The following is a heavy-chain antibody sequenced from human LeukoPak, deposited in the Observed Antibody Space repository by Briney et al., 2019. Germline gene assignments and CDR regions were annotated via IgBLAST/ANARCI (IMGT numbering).Heavy chain of an antibody. CDR2: IRQDGSEK. Sequence: PGGSLRLSCAASGFTFSSSWMSWVRQAPGKGLEWVANIRQDGSEKYYVDSVKGRFTISRDNAKNSLYLQMNSLRAEDTAVYYCARVLLYYYYMDVWGKGTTVTVSS. CDR3: ARVLLYYYYMDV. CDR1: GFTFSSSW. V-gene: IGHV3-7*01. J-gene: IGHJ6*03.